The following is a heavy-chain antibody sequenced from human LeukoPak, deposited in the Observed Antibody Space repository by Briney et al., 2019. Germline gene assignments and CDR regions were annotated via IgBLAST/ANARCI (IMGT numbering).Heavy chain of an antibody. D-gene: IGHD1-26*01. V-gene: IGHV4-4*02. J-gene: IGHJ4*02. CDR2: ISLTGET. Sequence: PSETLSLTCGVSGGSIRSINWWSWVRQPPGQGLEWIGEISLTGETNYNPSLNGRVTMSLDGSRTQLSPTLTSVTAADTAIYYCSRESGAFCPFGYWGQGTLVIVPP. CDR1: GGSIRSINW. CDR3: SRESGAFCPFGY.